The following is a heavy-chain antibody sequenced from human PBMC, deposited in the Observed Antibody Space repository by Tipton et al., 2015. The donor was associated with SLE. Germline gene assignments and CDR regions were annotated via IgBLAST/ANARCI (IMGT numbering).Heavy chain of an antibody. CDR2: IYYSGST. CDR1: GGSISSYY. Sequence: GLVKPSETLSLTCTVSGGSISSYYWSWIRQPPGKGLEWIGYIYYSGSTNYNPSLKSRVTISVDTSKNQFSLKLSSVTAADTAVYYCARRGGSYVFDYWGQGTLVTVSS. J-gene: IGHJ4*02. V-gene: IGHV4-59*08. D-gene: IGHD1-26*01. CDR3: ARRGGSYVFDY.